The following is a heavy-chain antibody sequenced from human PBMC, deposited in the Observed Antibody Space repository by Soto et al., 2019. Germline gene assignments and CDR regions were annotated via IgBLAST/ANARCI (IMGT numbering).Heavy chain of an antibody. D-gene: IGHD3-22*01. V-gene: IGHV5-51*01. CDR1: GYSITSFW. J-gene: IGHJ5*02. CDR2: IYPGDSDT. Sequence: CKGSGYSITSFWIGWISQMHGKGLEWMGIIYPGDSDTRYSPSFQGQVTISADKSISTAYLQWNSLKASDTAIYYCAKRSYSYDPSAFYSWFDPWGQGTLVTAPQ. CDR3: AKRSYSYDPSAFYSWFDP.